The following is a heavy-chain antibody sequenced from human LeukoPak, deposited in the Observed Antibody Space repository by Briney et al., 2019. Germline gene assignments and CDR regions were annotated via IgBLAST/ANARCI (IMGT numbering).Heavy chain of an antibody. J-gene: IGHJ6*02. CDR1: GGSFSGYY. D-gene: IGHD2-15*01. CDR3: ARDPDYCSGGSCYSGSVYYYGMDV. Sequence: SETLSLTCAVYGGSFSGYYWSWIRQPPGKGLEWIGEINHSGCTNYNPSLKSRVTISVDTSKNQFSLKLSSVTAADTAVYYCARDPDYCSGGSCYSGSVYYYGMDVWGQGTTVTVSS. V-gene: IGHV4-34*01. CDR2: INHSGCT.